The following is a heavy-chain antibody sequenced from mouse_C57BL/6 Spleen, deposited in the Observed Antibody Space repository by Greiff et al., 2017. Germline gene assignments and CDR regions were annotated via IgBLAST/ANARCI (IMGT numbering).Heavy chain of an antibody. J-gene: IGHJ2*01. D-gene: IGHD1-1*01. Sequence: QVQLQQPGAELVKPGASVKVSCKASGYTFTSYWMHWVKQRPGQGLEWIGRIHPSDSDTNYNQKFKGKATLTVAKSSSTAYMQLSSLTSEDSAVYYCAMGFGYYGSTFDYWGQGTTLTVSS. CDR1: GYTFTSYW. CDR3: AMGFGYYGSTFDY. V-gene: IGHV1-74*01. CDR2: IHPSDSDT.